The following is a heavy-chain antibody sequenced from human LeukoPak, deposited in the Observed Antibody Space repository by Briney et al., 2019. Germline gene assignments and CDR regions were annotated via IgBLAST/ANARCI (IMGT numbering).Heavy chain of an antibody. Sequence: SVKVSCKASGGTFSRYAISWVRQAPGQGLEWMGGIIPMFGIANYAQKFQGRVTMTRDTSTSTVYMELSSLRSEDTAVYYCARDGGPSVAENWFDPWGQGTLVTVSS. D-gene: IGHD6-19*01. CDR3: ARDGGPSVAENWFDP. J-gene: IGHJ5*02. CDR1: GGTFSRYA. CDR2: IIPMFGIA. V-gene: IGHV1-69*10.